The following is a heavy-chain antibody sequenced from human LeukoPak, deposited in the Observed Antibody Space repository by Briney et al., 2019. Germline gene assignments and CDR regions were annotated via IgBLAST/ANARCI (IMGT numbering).Heavy chain of an antibody. CDR1: GFTFSDYG. CDR2: IKQDGSDK. J-gene: IGHJ4*02. Sequence: GGSLRLSCAASGFTFSDYGMSWVRQAPGKGLEWVANIKQDGSDKYYVDSVKGRFTISRDNAKNSLYLQMNSLRAEDTAVYYCAREWLPGSGWNFGYWGQGTLVTVSS. V-gene: IGHV3-7*01. D-gene: IGHD5-18*01. CDR3: AREWLPGSGWNFGY.